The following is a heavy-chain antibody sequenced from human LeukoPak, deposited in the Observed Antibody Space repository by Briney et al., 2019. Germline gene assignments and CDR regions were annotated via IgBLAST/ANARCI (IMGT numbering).Heavy chain of an antibody. D-gene: IGHD3-9*01. CDR2: IYYSGST. V-gene: IGHV4-59*01. CDR1: GGSISSYY. CDR3: ARATNYDILTGYYPDAFDI. Sequence: SETLSLTCTVSGGSISSYYWSWIRQPPGKGLEWIGYIYYSGSTNYNPTLKSRVTISVDTSKNQFSLKLSSVTAADTAVYYCARATNYDILTGYYPDAFDIWGQGTMVTVSS. J-gene: IGHJ3*02.